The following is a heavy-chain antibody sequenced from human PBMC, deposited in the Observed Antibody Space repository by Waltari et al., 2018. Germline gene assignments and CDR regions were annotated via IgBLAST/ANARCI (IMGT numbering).Heavy chain of an antibody. V-gene: IGHV3-74*01. D-gene: IGHD1-26*01. Sequence: EVQLVESGGGLVQPGGSLRLSCAASGFTFGCYGIPWVRQAPGKGVVWVSRTNGDGRSTSYADSVKGRFTLSRDNAKNTLYLQMNSLRVEDTAVYYCVRATLVGASTRAGLDPWGQGTLVTVSS. CDR3: VRATLVGASTRAGLDP. CDR2: TNGDGRST. CDR1: GFTFGCYG. J-gene: IGHJ5*02.